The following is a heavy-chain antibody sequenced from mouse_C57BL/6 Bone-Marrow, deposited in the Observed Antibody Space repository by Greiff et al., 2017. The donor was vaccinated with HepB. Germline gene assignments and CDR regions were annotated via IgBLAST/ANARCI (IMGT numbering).Heavy chain of an antibody. J-gene: IGHJ1*03. CDR3: SRGAYYGSSDVRYFDD. Sequence: QVQLQQSGAELVRPGTSVKMSCTASGYTFTNYWIGWAKQRPGHGLEWIGEIYPGGGYTNYNEKFKGQVTLTADKSSSTAYMQFSSLTSEDSAIYSWSRGAYYGSSDVRYFDDWGTGTTVTVSS. CDR1: GYTFTNYW. D-gene: IGHD1-1*01. CDR2: IYPGGGYT. V-gene: IGHV1-63*01.